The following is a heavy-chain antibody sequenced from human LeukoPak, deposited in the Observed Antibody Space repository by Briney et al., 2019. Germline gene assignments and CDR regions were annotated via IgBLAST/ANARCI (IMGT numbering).Heavy chain of an antibody. D-gene: IGHD4-17*01. CDR1: GGSISSGDYY. Sequence: SQTLSLTCTVSGGSISSGDYYWSWIRQPPGKGLEWIGYIYYSGSTYYNPSLKSRVTISVDTSKNQFSLKLSSVTAADTAVYYCASSTTVTTNWFDPWAREPWSPSPQ. V-gene: IGHV4-30-4*08. CDR3: ASSTTVTTNWFDP. J-gene: IGHJ5*02. CDR2: IYYSGST.